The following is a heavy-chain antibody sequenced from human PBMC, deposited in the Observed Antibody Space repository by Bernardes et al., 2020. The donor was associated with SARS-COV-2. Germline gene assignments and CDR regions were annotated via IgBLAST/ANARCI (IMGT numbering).Heavy chain of an antibody. J-gene: IGHJ4*02. D-gene: IGHD3-10*01. CDR1: GDNFAAYW. CDR3: AKGPWGFRSYFDY. V-gene: IGHV5-51*01. Sequence: GESLKISCKGSGDNFAAYWIGWVRQMPGKGLEWMGIVYPEDSDTIYSPSFQGQVTISADKSINTAYLQWSGLKASDTAMYYCAKGPWGFRSYFDYWGQGTLVTVSS. CDR2: VYPEDSDT.